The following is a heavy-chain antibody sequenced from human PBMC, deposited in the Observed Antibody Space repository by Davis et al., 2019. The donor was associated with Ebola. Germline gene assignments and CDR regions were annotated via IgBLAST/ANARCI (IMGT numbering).Heavy chain of an antibody. CDR1: GYTFTSYG. V-gene: IGHV1-18*01. Sequence: AASVKVSCKASGYTFTSYGISWVRQAPGQGFEWMGWISASNGNTNYAQKFQGRVTLTTDTSTSTAYMELSLRSDDTAVYYCARAYIGGVIALFDYWGQGTLATVSS. J-gene: IGHJ4*02. D-gene: IGHD3-16*02. CDR2: ISASNGNT. CDR3: ARAYIGGVIALFDY.